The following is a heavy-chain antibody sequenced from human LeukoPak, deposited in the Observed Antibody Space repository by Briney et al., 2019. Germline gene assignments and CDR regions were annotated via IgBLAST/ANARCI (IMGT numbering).Heavy chain of an antibody. V-gene: IGHV3-7*05. Sequence: PGGCLRPSRFASGFTVSTCWVRWDSPAPGKGLEWVAKIIQDGSAKYYVDSVKGRFTISRDNAKNSLYLQMNSLRAEDTAVYYCARDSPGIMIFGVVTPNGGQGTLVTVSS. CDR2: IIQDGSAK. D-gene: IGHD3-3*01. CDR1: GFTVSTCW. CDR3: ARDSPGIMIFGVVTPN. J-gene: IGHJ4*02.